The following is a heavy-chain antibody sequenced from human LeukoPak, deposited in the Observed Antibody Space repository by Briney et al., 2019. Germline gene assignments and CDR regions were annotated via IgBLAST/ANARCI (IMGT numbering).Heavy chain of an antibody. D-gene: IGHD1-26*01. CDR1: GYTFTGYY. CDR3: ARVGGSYTEAPNYYYYYGMDV. CDR2: INPNSGGT. J-gene: IGHJ6*02. V-gene: IGHV1-2*06. Sequence: ASVKVSCKTFGYTFTGYYIHWVRQAPGQGLEWMGRINPNSGGTNYAQKFQGRVTMTRDTSISTAYMELSRLRSDETAVYYCARVGGSYTEAPNYYYYYGMDVWGQGTTVTVSS.